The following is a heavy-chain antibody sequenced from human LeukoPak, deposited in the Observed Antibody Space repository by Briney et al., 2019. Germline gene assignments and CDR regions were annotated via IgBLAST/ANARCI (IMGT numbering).Heavy chain of an antibody. CDR1: GYTXTSYG. CDR3: ARDEGIVPTQSDY. V-gene: IGHV1-18*01. J-gene: IGHJ4*02. CDR2: ISAYNGNT. Sequence: ASVKVSCKASGYTXTSYGITWVRQAPGQGLEWMGWISAYNGNTKYVQKFQGRVTMTTDTSTNTAYMELRSLRSDDTAVYYCARDEGIVPTQSDYWGQGTLVTVSS. D-gene: IGHD2/OR15-2a*01.